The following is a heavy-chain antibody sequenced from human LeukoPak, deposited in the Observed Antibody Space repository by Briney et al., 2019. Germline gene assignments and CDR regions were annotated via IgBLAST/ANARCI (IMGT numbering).Heavy chain of an antibody. J-gene: IGHJ6*03. CDR1: GFTVSGSY. D-gene: IGHD6-13*01. Sequence: PGGSLRLSCAASGFTVSGSYMNWVRQAPGKGLEWVSVIYSGGSTHYADSVKGRFTISRDNSKNTLYLQMNSLRAEDTAVYYCAKGKSIAAAGTYYYYYYYMDVWGKGTTVTVSS. CDR2: IYSGGST. V-gene: IGHV3-53*01. CDR3: AKGKSIAAAGTYYYYYYYMDV.